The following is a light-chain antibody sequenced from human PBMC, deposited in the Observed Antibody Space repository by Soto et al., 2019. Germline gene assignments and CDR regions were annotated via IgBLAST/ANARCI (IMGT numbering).Light chain of an antibody. V-gene: IGKV3-20*01. J-gene: IGKJ1*01. CDR1: QSVSSSY. CDR2: GAS. CDR3: QRERT. Sequence: EIVLTQSPGTLSLCPGERATLSCRASQSVSSSYLAWYQQKPGQAPRLLIYGASSRATGIPDRFSGSGSGTDFTLTISRLEPEDFAVYYCQRERTFGQGTKVDIK.